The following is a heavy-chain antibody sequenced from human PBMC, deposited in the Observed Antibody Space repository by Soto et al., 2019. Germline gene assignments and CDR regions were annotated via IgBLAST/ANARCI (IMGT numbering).Heavy chain of an antibody. CDR3: ARDGVYSYGYGIRYYYYGMDV. Sequence: GGSLRLSCASSGFTFSSYGMHWVRQAPGKGLEWVAVIWYDGSNKYYADSVKGRFTISRDNSKNTLYLQMNSLRAEDTAVYYCARDGVYSYGYGIRYYYYGMDVWGQGTTVTVSS. CDR1: GFTFSSYG. CDR2: IWYDGSNK. V-gene: IGHV3-33*01. J-gene: IGHJ6*02. D-gene: IGHD5-18*01.